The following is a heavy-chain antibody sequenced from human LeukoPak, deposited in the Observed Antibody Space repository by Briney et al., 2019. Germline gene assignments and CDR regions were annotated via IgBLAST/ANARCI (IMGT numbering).Heavy chain of an antibody. CDR1: GGSISSYY. V-gene: IGHV4-59*01. Sequence: SETLSLTCTVSGGSISSYYWSWIRQPPGKGLEWIGYIYYSGSTNYNPSLKSRVTISVDTSKNQFSLKLSSVTAADTAVYYCARARSSRDTFYFDYWGQGTLVTVSS. CDR3: ARARSSRDTFYFDY. CDR2: IYYSGST. J-gene: IGHJ4*02. D-gene: IGHD3-16*01.